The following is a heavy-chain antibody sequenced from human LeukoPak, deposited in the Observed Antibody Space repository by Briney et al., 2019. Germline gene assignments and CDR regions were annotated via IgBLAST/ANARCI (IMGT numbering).Heavy chain of an antibody. J-gene: IGHJ3*02. D-gene: IGHD5-12*01. V-gene: IGHV4-59*01. CDR1: RGSISSYY. CDR3: ASRHRYSGYEYAFDI. Sequence: SETLSLTCAVSRGSISSYYWSWIRQSPGKGLEWIGYIYYDGSTNYNPSLKSRATISLDTSKNQFSLRLSSVTAADTAVYYCASRHRYSGYEYAFDIWGQGTMVTVSS. CDR2: IYYDGST.